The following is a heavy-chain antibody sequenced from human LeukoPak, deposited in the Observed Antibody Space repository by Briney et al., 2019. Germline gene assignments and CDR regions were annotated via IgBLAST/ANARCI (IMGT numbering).Heavy chain of an antibody. D-gene: IGHD2-21*01. CDR3: ARRGGSILWAYNAFDI. CDR2: YSGTT. J-gene: IGHJ3*02. V-gene: IGHV4-39*07. Sequence: YSGTTYYNPSLKSRVTISVDTSKNQFSLKLSSVTAADTAVYYCARRGGSILWAYNAFDIWGQGTMVTVSS.